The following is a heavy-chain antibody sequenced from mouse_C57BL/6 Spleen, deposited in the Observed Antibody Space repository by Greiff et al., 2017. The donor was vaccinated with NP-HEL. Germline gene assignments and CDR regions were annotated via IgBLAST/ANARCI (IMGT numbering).Heavy chain of an antibody. CDR1: GYTFTDYY. Sequence: EVQLQQSGPELVKPGASVKISCKASGYTFTDYYMNWVKQSHGKSLEWIGDINPNNGGTSYNQKFKGKATLTVDKSSSTAYMELRSLTSEDSAVYYCARWINLLPWYFDVWGTGTTVTVSS. CDR3: ARWINLLPWYFDV. J-gene: IGHJ1*03. V-gene: IGHV1-26*01. D-gene: IGHD1-1*01. CDR2: INPNNGGT.